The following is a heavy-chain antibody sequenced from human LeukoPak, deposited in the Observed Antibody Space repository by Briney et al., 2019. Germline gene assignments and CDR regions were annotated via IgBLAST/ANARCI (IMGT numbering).Heavy chain of an antibody. Sequence: GGSLRLSCAASRFSFSSYWMSWVRQAPGKGLEWVANIKQDGSEKYYVDSVKGRFTISRDNAKNSLYLQMNSLRAEDTAVYYCARHNPYSSGWYCFDDWGQGTLVTVSS. CDR1: RFSFSSYW. V-gene: IGHV3-7*02. CDR2: IKQDGSEK. D-gene: IGHD6-13*01. CDR3: ARHNPYSSGWYCFDD. J-gene: IGHJ4*02.